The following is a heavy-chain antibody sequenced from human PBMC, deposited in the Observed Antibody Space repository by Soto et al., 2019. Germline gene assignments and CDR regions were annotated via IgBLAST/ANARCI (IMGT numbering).Heavy chain of an antibody. J-gene: IGHJ6*02. CDR2: IYPGDSDT. CDR3: ARPREAGKNYYGVDV. CDR1: GYSFTSYW. Sequence: PGESLKISCKGSGYSFTSYWIGWVRQMPGKGLEWMGIIYPGDSDTRYSPSFQGQVTISADKSISTAYPQWSSLKASDTAMYYCARPREAGKNYYGVDVWGQGTTVTVSS. V-gene: IGHV5-51*01. D-gene: IGHD6-19*01.